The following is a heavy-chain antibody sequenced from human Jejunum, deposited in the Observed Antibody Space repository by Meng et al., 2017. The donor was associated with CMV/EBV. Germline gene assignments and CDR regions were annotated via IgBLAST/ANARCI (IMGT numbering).Heavy chain of an antibody. D-gene: IGHD2-15*01. Sequence: SYWMHWVRQAPGKGLVWVSRIDGDGSYTNYADSVKGRFTISRDNAKSTLFLEMNSLRVEDTAVYYCARDAAYCDGGGCYSAYYFDYWGQGALVTVSS. J-gene: IGHJ4*02. CDR3: ARDAAYCDGGGCYSAYYFDY. CDR1: SYW. V-gene: IGHV3-74*01. CDR2: IDGDGSYT.